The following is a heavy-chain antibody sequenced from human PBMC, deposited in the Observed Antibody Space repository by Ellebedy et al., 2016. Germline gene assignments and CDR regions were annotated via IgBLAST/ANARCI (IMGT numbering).Heavy chain of an antibody. CDR1: GYTFSSYY. Sequence: ASVKVSCKASGYTFSSYYMHWVRQAPGQGLEWMGIINPSGGSTSYAQKFQDRVTMTRDTSTSTVSMELSSLRSEDTAVYYCARAVAGIGGSVYWGQGRQVTVSP. V-gene: IGHV1-46*01. D-gene: IGHD6-19*01. CDR2: INPSGGST. CDR3: ARAVAGIGGSVY. J-gene: IGHJ4*02.